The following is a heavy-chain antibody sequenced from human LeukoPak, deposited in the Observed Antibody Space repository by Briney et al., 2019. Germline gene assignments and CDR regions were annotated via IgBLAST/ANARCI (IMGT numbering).Heavy chain of an antibody. V-gene: IGHV3-48*01. CDR1: GFTFSSYS. CDR2: ISSSSSTI. D-gene: IGHD3-10*01. Sequence: GGSLRLSCAASGFTFSSYSMNWVRQAPGKGLEWVSYISSSSSTIYYADSVKGRFTISRDNAKNSLYLQMNSLRAEDTAVYYCARDLVWFGDSDAFDIWGQGTMVTVSS. CDR3: ARDLVWFGDSDAFDI. J-gene: IGHJ3*02.